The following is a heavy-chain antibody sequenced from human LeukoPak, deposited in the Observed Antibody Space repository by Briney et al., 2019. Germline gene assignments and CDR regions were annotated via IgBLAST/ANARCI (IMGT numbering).Heavy chain of an antibody. V-gene: IGHV1-2*02. CDR2: INPNSGGT. CDR3: ARDDGYSYGYGYYYYYMDV. Sequence: ASVKVSCKASGYTFTGYYMHWVRQAPGQGLEWMGWINPNSGGTNYAQKFQGRVTMTRDTSISTAYMELSRLRSDDTAVYYCARDDGYSYGYGYYYYYMDVWGQGTMVTVSS. CDR1: GYTFTGYY. D-gene: IGHD5-18*01. J-gene: IGHJ6*03.